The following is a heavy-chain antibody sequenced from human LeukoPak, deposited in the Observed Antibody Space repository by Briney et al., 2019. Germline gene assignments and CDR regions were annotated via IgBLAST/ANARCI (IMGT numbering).Heavy chain of an antibody. J-gene: IGHJ4*02. CDR3: ATRIIDSSGWSRRDY. CDR2: ISGSGGTT. Sequence: GGSLRLSCAASGFIFSSYAMTWVRQAPGKGLEWLSAISGSGGTTYYADSVKGRFTISRDNSKSTLYLQMNSLRAEDTAVYYCATRIIDSSGWSRRDYWGQGTLVTVSS. CDR1: GFIFSSYA. D-gene: IGHD6-19*01. V-gene: IGHV3-23*01.